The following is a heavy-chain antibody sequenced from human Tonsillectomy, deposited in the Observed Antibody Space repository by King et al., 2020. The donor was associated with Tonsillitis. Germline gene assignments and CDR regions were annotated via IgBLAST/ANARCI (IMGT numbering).Heavy chain of an antibody. CDR3: TRARVRGYRDYPLAY. J-gene: IGHJ4*02. CDR1: GFTFGDYA. Sequence: VQLVESGGGLVQPGRSLRLSCTASGFTFGDYAMSWVRQAPGKGLEWVGFIRSKAYGGTKEYAAPVKGSFTISRDDSKSIAYLQINSLKHEDTDVYYCTRARVRGYRDYPLAYCGQGTLVTVSS. D-gene: IGHD4-17*01. V-gene: IGHV3-49*04. CDR2: IRSKAYGGTK.